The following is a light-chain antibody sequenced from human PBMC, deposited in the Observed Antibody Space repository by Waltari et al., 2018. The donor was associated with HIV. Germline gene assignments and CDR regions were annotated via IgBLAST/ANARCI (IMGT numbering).Light chain of an antibody. J-gene: IGLJ1*01. CDR3: SSFKV. V-gene: IGLV2-8*01. CDR1: SSDVGGYNY. Sequence: QSALTPPPSASGSPGQSVTISCTGTSSDVGGYNYVSWYQQHPGKAPKLMIYEVSKRPSGVPDRFSGSKSGNTASLTVSGLQAEDEADYYCSSFKVFGTGTKVTVL. CDR2: EVS.